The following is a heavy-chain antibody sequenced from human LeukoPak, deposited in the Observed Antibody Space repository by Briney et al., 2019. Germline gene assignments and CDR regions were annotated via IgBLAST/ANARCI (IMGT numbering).Heavy chain of an antibody. V-gene: IGHV3-23*01. Sequence: GGSLRLSYAASGFTFSSYAMSWVRQAPGKGLEWVSAISGSGGSTYYADSVKGRFTISRDNSKNTLYLQMNSLRAEDTAVYYCAKGTPASTGYYDILTGYHGAFDIWGQGTMVTVSS. CDR2: ISGSGGST. J-gene: IGHJ3*02. CDR1: GFTFSSYA. D-gene: IGHD3-9*01. CDR3: AKGTPASTGYYDILTGYHGAFDI.